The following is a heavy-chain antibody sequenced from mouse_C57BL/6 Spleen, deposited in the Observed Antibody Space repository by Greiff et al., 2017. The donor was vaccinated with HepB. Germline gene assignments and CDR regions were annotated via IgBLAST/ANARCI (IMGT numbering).Heavy chain of an antibody. D-gene: IGHD1-1*01. CDR3: AIGYYGSSDY. Sequence: QVQLQQSGAELVRPGTSVKVSCKASGYAFTNYLIEWVKQRPGQGLEWIGVINPGSGGTNYNEKFKGKATLTADKSSSTAYMQLSSLTSEDSAVYFCAIGYYGSSDYWGQGTTLTVSS. CDR1: GYAFTNYL. J-gene: IGHJ2*01. CDR2: INPGSGGT. V-gene: IGHV1-54*01.